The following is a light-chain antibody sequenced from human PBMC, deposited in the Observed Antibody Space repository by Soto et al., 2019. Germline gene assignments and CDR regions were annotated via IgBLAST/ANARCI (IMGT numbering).Light chain of an antibody. CDR2: GAS. J-gene: IGKJ4*01. CDR3: QQYGTSPERT. CDR1: QSVSSSY. Sequence: EIVLTQSPGTLSLSPGESATLSCRASQSVSSSYLAWYQQKPGQAPRLLIYGASSRATGIPDRFRGSGSGTDFTLTISRLEPEDLAGYYCQQYGTSPERTFGGGTKVEIE. V-gene: IGKV3-20*01.